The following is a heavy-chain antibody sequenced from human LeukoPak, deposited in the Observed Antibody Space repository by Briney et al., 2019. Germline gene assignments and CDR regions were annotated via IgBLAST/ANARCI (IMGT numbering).Heavy chain of an antibody. Sequence: GASVKVSCKASGYTFTSYGISWVRQAPGQGLEWMGWISAYNGDTNYAQKLQGRVTMTRDTSTSTAYMELRSLRSDDTAVYYCARATRDGYKLARLPEDYWGQGTLVTVSS. J-gene: IGHJ4*02. D-gene: IGHD5-24*01. CDR2: ISAYNGDT. CDR3: ARATRDGYKLARLPEDY. V-gene: IGHV1-18*01. CDR1: GYTFTSYG.